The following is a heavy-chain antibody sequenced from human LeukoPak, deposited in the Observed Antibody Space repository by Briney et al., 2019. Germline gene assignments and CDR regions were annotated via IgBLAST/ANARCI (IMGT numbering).Heavy chain of an antibody. J-gene: IGHJ3*02. CDR2: IYYSGST. V-gene: IGHV4-59*01. CDR1: GGSISSYS. CDR3: ARSGPQAFDI. Sequence: SGPGLVQPSEPLSLTCTVSGGSISSYSWSWIRQPPGKGLEWSGYIYYSGSTNYNPSLKSRVTISVDTSKNQFSLKLSSVTAADTAVYYCARSGPQAFDIWGQGTMVTVSS.